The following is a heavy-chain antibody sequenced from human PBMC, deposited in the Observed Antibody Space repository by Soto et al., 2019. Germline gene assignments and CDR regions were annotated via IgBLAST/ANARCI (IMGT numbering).Heavy chain of an antibody. CDR3: AHTTKSAMVRGVIFDY. Sequence: EVQLLESGGGLVQPGGSLRLSCAASGFTFSSYAMSWVRQAPGKGLEWVSGISGSGGSTYYADSVKGRFTISRDNSKNTIDLQMNSLRDEDTAVYYCAHTTKSAMVRGVIFDYWGQGTLVSVSS. D-gene: IGHD3-10*01. V-gene: IGHV3-23*01. CDR1: GFTFSSYA. CDR2: ISGSGGST. J-gene: IGHJ4*03.